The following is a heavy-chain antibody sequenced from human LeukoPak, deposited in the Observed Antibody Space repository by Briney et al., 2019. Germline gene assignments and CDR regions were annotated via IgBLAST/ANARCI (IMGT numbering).Heavy chain of an antibody. CDR3: ARLWFGESIDY. J-gene: IGHJ4*02. Sequence: PGGSLRLSCAASGFTFSSSSMNWVRQAPGKGLEWVSYISSSSSTIYYADSVKGRFTISRDNAKNSLYLQMNSLRAEDTAVYYCARLWFGESIDYWGQGTLVTVSS. CDR1: GFTFSSSS. CDR2: ISSSSSTI. V-gene: IGHV3-48*01. D-gene: IGHD3-10*01.